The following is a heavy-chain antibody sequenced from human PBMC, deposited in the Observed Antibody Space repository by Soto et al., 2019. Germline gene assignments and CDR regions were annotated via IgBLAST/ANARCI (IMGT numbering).Heavy chain of an antibody. D-gene: IGHD6-6*01. Sequence: QVQLVESGGGVVQPGRSLRLSCAASGFTFSSDGMHWVRQAPGKGLEWGAVIWYDGSNKYYADSVKGRFTISRDNSKNTLYLQMTSLRAEDTAVYYCARHYLVVPPRVIDYWGQGTLVTVSS. CDR1: GFTFSSDG. CDR3: ARHYLVVPPRVIDY. CDR2: IWYDGSNK. J-gene: IGHJ4*02. V-gene: IGHV3-33*01.